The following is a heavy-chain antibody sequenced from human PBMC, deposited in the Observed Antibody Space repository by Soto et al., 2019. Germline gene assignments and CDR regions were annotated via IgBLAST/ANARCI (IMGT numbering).Heavy chain of an antibody. Sequence: EVQLVESGGGLVQAGGSLRLSCAASGFTFRTYWMSWVRQAPGKGLEWVGNVNQYGSENYYYVDSVKGRFTISRDNAENSVCLQMSSLRVEYRAEYYCARDTGNVYYGQDTWGMDVLGQRTAVFVCS. J-gene: IGHJ6*02. D-gene: IGHD4-17*01. CDR2: VNQYGSENY. CDR1: GFTFRTYW. CDR3: ARDTGNVYYGQDTWGMDV. V-gene: IGHV3-7*05.